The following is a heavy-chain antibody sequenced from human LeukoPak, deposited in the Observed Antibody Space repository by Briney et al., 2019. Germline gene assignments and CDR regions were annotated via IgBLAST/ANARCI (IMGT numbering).Heavy chain of an antibody. CDR3: ARSYDFWSGPPFDP. Sequence: GASAKVSCKASGYTFTGHYMHWVRQAPGQGLEWMGWINPNSGGTKYAQKFRGRITLTRDTSISTAYMELSRLRCDDTAVYYCARSYDFWSGPPFDPWGQGTLVTVSS. CDR1: GYTFTGHY. V-gene: IGHV1-2*02. CDR2: INPNSGGT. D-gene: IGHD3-3*01. J-gene: IGHJ5*02.